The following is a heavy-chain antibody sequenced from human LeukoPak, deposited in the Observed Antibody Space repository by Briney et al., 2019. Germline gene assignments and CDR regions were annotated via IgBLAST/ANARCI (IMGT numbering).Heavy chain of an antibody. CDR3: AKRSGQTWGYFDY. V-gene: IGHV3-9*01. CDR2: ISWNSDNI. D-gene: IGHD6-19*01. J-gene: IGHJ4*02. Sequence: GGSRRLSCAASGFTFDDYAFDWVRQAPGKGLEWVSSISWNSDNIAYADSVKGRFTISRDNAKHSLYLQMNGLRADDTALYYCAKRSGQTWGYFDYWGQGTLVTVSS. CDR1: GFTFDDYA.